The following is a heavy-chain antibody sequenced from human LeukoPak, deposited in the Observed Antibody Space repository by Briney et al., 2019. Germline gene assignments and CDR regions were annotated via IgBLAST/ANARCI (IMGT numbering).Heavy chain of an antibody. CDR1: GGSISSSSYY. CDR2: IYSSGST. V-gene: IGHV4-61*05. D-gene: IGHD5-12*01. CDR3: ARRYSGYGNAFDI. Sequence: SETLSLTCTVSGGSISSSSYYWSWIRQPPGKGLEGIGYIYSSGSTNYSPSLKIRVTISVDTSKNQFSLKLYSVTAADTAVYYCARRYSGYGNAFDIWGQGTMVTVSS. J-gene: IGHJ3*02.